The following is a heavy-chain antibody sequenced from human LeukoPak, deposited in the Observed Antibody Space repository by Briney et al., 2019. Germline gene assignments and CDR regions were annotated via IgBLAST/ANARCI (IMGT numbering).Heavy chain of an antibody. V-gene: IGHV3-7*05. Sequence: GGSLRLSCATSGFTFSNYWMSWVRQAPGKGLEWVANIKEDGSERNYVDSVKGRFTISRDNAKNSLYLQMNSLRAEDTAIYYCARDWGAAGLWDYWGQGTLVTVSS. J-gene: IGHJ4*02. D-gene: IGHD6-13*01. CDR2: IKEDGSER. CDR3: ARDWGAAGLWDY. CDR1: GFTFSNYW.